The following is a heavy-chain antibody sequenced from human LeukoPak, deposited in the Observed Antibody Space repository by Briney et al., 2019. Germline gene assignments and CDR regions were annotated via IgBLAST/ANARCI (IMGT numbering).Heavy chain of an antibody. V-gene: IGHV4-59*01. CDR3: ARVGRYGSGSYYTY. Sequence: SETLSLTCTVSGGSISSYYWSWVRQPPGKGLEWIGFVYYTGSTNYSPSLKSRVTISVDTSKNQFSLKLRSVTAADTAVYYCARVGRYGSGSYYTYWGQGTLVTVSS. D-gene: IGHD3-10*01. J-gene: IGHJ4*02. CDR1: GGSISSYY. CDR2: VYYTGST.